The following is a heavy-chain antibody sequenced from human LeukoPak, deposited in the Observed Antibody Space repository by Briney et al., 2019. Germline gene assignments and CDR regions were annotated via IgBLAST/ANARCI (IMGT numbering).Heavy chain of an antibody. V-gene: IGHV3-23*01. J-gene: IGHJ4*02. CDR2: ITGSGDTT. CDR3: ADSNYWYPVDY. D-gene: IGHD4-11*01. Sequence: GGSLRLSCAASGFTFSSYAMRCVRQAPGKGLEWVSSITGSGDTTYYADSVKGRFTTSRDNSKNTLYLQMNSLRAEDTAVYYCADSNYWYPVDYWGQGTLVTVSS. CDR1: GFTFSSYA.